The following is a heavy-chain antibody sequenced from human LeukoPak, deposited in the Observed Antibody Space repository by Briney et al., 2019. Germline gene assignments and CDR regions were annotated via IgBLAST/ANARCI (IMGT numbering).Heavy chain of an antibody. J-gene: IGHJ6*02. CDR1: GYSFTSYW. D-gene: IGHD3-22*01. Sequence: GESLKISCKGSGYSFTSYWIGWVRQIPGKGLEWMGIIYPGDSDTRYSPSLQGQVTISADKSISTAYLQWSSLKASDTAMYYCARVNYYDSSGHYYYYYGMDVWGQGTTVTVSS. CDR2: IYPGDSDT. CDR3: ARVNYYDSSGHYYYYYGMDV. V-gene: IGHV5-51*01.